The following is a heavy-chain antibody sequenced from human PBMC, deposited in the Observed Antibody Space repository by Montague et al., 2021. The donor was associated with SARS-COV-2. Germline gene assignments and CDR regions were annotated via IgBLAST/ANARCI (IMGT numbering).Heavy chain of an antibody. J-gene: IGHJ6*02. CDR1: GGSISSYY. Sequence: SETLSLTCTVSGGSISSYYWSWIRQPPGKGLEWIGYIYYSGSTNYNPSXXGRVTISVDTSKNQFSLKLSSVTAADTAVYYCARDTGEYCSGGSCLYGMDVWGQGTTVTVSS. V-gene: IGHV4-59*01. D-gene: IGHD2-15*01. CDR2: IYYSGST. CDR3: ARDTGEYCSGGSCLYGMDV.